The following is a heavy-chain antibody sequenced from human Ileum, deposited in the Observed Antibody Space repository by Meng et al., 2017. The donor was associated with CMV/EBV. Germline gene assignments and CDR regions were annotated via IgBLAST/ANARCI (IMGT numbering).Heavy chain of an antibody. V-gene: IGHV4-30-4*01. D-gene: IGHD6-6*01. Sequence: VLLQEAGPGVVRRSQTVSLTCTVSGGSIGRGYYYWSWSRQTPGKGLEWIGHIHDSGSTYYNPSLQSRVTISVDTSKNQFSLKLSSVTAADTAVYYCARVWGIAVRPLDYWGQGTLVTVSS. CDR1: GGSIGRGYYY. J-gene: IGHJ4*02. CDR3: ARVWGIAVRPLDY. CDR2: IHDSGST.